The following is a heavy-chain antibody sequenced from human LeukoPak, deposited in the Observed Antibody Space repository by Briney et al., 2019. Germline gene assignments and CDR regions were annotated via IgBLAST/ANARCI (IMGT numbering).Heavy chain of an antibody. V-gene: IGHV3-74*01. Sequence: QPGGSLRLSCAASGLTFSDFWMHWVRQPPGKGLVWVALVKGDGRTTIYADSVKGRFTISRDNAKNTLYLQMNSPRADDSGVYYCATGHSYGYDYWGQGVLVTVSS. J-gene: IGHJ4*02. CDR3: ATGHSYGYDY. CDR2: VKGDGRTT. D-gene: IGHD5-18*01. CDR1: GLTFSDFW.